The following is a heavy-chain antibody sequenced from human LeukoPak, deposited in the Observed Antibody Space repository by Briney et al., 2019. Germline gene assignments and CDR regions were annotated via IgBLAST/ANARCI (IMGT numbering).Heavy chain of an antibody. D-gene: IGHD6-25*01. CDR3: ARDRLSTYFDY. V-gene: IGHV3-48*01. Sequence: GGSLRLSCAASGFTFSSYSMNWVRQAPGKGLEWASYISSSSSTIYYADSVKGRFTISRDNAKNSLYLQMNSLRAEDTAVYYCARDRLSTYFDYWGQGTLVTVSS. CDR2: ISSSSSTI. CDR1: GFTFSSYS. J-gene: IGHJ4*02.